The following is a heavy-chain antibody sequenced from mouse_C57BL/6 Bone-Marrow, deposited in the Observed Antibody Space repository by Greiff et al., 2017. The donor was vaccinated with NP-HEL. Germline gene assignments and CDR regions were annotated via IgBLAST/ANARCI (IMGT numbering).Heavy chain of an antibody. Sequence: EVQLQQSGAELVRPGASVKLSCTASGFNIKDDYMHWVKQRPEQGLEWIGWIDPENGDTEYASKFQGKATITADTSSNTAYLQLSSLTSEDTAVYYCTTDYGSSTYGGQGTTLAVSS. J-gene: IGHJ2*01. CDR2: IDPENGDT. V-gene: IGHV14-4*01. CDR1: GFNIKDDY. D-gene: IGHD1-1*01. CDR3: TTDYGSSTY.